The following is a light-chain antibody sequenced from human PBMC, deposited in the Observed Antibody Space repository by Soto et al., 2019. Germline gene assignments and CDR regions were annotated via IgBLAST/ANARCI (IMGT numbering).Light chain of an antibody. CDR2: DAS. V-gene: IGKV3-11*01. J-gene: IGKJ3*01. CDR3: QQRSNWPPVT. Sequence: EIVLTQSPATLSLSPGERATLSCRASQSVSSYLAWYQQKPGQAPRLLIYDASNRATGIPARFSGSGSGTDFNLTISSREPEDFAVYYCQQRSNWPPVTFGPGTKVDIK. CDR1: QSVSSY.